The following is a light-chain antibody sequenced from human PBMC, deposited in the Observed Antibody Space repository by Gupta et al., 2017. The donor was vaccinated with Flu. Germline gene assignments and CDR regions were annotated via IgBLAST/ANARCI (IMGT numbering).Light chain of an antibody. J-gene: IGLJ2*01. CDR2: HDS. Sequence: SYDLTQPPSVSVSPGQTVSITCSGDKLGDRFACWYQQKPGQSPVLVIYHDSKRPSGIPERFSGSNSGNTATLTISGTQAMDEADYYCQAWDSGTAVFGGGTKLTVL. V-gene: IGLV3-1*01. CDR1: KLGDRF. CDR3: QAWDSGTAV.